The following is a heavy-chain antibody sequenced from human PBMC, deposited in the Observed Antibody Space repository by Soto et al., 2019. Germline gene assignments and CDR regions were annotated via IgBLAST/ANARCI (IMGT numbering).Heavy chain of an antibody. V-gene: IGHV1-3*01. Sequence: QVQLVQSGAEVQKPGASVKVCCKASGYTFTSYAMHWVRQAPGQRLEWMGWINAGNGNTKYSQNFLGRVTITRDTSASTAYMDLSSLRSEDTAVYYCARSIRFAGDYWGQGTLVTVSS. CDR1: GYTFTSYA. J-gene: IGHJ4*02. CDR2: INAGNGNT. CDR3: ARSIRFAGDY. D-gene: IGHD3-16*01.